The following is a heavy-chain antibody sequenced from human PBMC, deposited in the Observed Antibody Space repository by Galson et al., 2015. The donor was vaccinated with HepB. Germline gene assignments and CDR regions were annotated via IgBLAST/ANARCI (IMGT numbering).Heavy chain of an antibody. J-gene: IGHJ6*01. CDR1: RFALSNYG. CDR3: ARDSWRSYNYYYDYGMDV. Sequence: SLRLSCAASRFALSNYGMTWVRQAPGKGLEWVSGVSVNGGSTYYADSVKGRFTISRDNSRNTLYLQMNSRGAEDTAVYYCARDSWRSYNYYYDYGMDVWGQGTTVTVSS. V-gene: IGHV3-23*01. CDR2: VSVNGGST. D-gene: IGHD3-16*01.